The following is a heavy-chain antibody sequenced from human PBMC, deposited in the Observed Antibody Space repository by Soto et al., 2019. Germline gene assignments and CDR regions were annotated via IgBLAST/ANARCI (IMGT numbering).Heavy chain of an antibody. J-gene: IGHJ6*02. CDR3: ARVAHYDILTGYYTYGESYYYYGMDV. CDR1: GYTFTSYY. CDR2: INPSGGST. D-gene: IGHD3-9*01. Sequence: ASVKVSCKASGYTFTSYYMHWVRQAPGQGLEWMGIINPSGGSTSYAQKFQGRVTMTRDTSTSTVYMELSSLRSEDTAVYYCARVAHYDILTGYYTYGESYYYYGMDVWGQGTTVTDSS. V-gene: IGHV1-46*01.